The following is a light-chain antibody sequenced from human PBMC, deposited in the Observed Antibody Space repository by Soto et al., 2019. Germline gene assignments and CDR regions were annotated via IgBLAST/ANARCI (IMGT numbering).Light chain of an antibody. CDR2: DVS. CDR3: RSYTSSSTLYV. Sequence: QSALTQPASVSGSPGQSITISCTGTSSDVGGYNYVSWYQQHPGKAPKLMIYDVSNRPSGVSNRFSGSKSGNTASLTISGLQAEYEADYYCRSYTSSSTLYVFGTGTKVTVL. CDR1: SSDVGGYNY. V-gene: IGLV2-14*01. J-gene: IGLJ1*01.